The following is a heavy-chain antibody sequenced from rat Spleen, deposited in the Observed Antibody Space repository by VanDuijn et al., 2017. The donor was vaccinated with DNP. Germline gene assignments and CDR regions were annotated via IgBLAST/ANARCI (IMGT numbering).Heavy chain of an antibody. Sequence: QVQLKETGPGLVQPTQTLSITCTVSGFSLTGYYLQWVRQTPGKGLEWLGFMRSGGSTQFNSEFESRLSISRDTSKNQIFLKMNSLITEDTGVYYCGRSTTRMALNAWGQGASVTVSS. CDR2: MRSGGST. V-gene: IGHV2-65*01. J-gene: IGHJ4*01. CDR1: GFSLTGYY. D-gene: IGHD1-4*01. CDR3: GRSTTRMALNA.